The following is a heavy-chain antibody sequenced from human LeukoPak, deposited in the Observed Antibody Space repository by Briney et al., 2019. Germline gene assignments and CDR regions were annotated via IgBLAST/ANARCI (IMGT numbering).Heavy chain of an antibody. D-gene: IGHD2-8*01. J-gene: IGHJ4*02. V-gene: IGHV4-61*02. CDR3: AREYRIVLISLFDY. CDR1: GGSISSGSYY. CDR2: IYTSGST. Sequence: SQTLSLTCTVSGGSISSGSYYWSWIRQPAGKGLEWIGRIYTSGSTNYNPSLKNRVTISVDTSKNQFSLKLSSVTAADTAVYYCAREYRIVLISLFDYWGQGTLVTVSS.